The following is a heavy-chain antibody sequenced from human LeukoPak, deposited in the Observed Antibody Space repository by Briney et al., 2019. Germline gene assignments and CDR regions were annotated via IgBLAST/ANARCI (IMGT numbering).Heavy chain of an antibody. V-gene: IGHV3-33*06. CDR1: GFTFSSYG. D-gene: IGHD6-19*01. CDR3: AKEQWLGRSYYGMDV. Sequence: PGGSLRLSCAASGFTFSSYGMHWVRQAPGKGLEWVAVIWYDGSNKYYADSVKGRFTVSRDNSKNTMYLQMNSLRAEDTAIYYCAKEQWLGRSYYGMDVWGQGTTVTVSS. CDR2: IWYDGSNK. J-gene: IGHJ6*02.